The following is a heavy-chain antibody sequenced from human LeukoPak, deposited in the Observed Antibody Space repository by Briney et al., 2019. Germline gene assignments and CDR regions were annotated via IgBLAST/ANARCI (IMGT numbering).Heavy chain of an antibody. CDR3: VRIIRGAPLAY. J-gene: IGHJ4*02. Sequence: PGGSLRLSCAASGFTFSSYWMSWVRQAPGKELEWVAIIKQDGGQKYYVDSVKGRFNISRDNAKNSLYLQMNSLRAEDTAVYYCVRIIRGAPLAYWGQGTLVTVSS. V-gene: IGHV3-7*01. CDR1: GFTFSSYW. D-gene: IGHD3-10*01. CDR2: IKQDGGQK.